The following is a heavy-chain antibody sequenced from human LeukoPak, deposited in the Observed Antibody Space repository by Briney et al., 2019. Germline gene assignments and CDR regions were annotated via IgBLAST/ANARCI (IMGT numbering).Heavy chain of an antibody. D-gene: IGHD2-15*01. V-gene: IGHV4-59*08. CDR2: ISYSGST. CDR1: DGPISDYY. J-gene: IGHJ4*02. Sequence: SETLSLTCTVSDGPISDYYWSWIRQPPGKGLEWIGYISYSGSTKYNPSLKSRVTISVDTSKNQFSLKLSSVTAADTAVYYCARQGEAALYIGDFYFDYWGQGTLVTVSS. CDR3: ARQGEAALYIGDFYFDY.